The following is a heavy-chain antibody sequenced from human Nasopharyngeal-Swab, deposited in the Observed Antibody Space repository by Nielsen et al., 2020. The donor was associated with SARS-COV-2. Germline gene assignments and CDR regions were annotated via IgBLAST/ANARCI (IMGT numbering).Heavy chain of an antibody. CDR2: MNPNSGNT. J-gene: IGHJ6*03. V-gene: IGHV1-8*01. Sequence: ASVKVSCKASGYTFTTYDINWVRQDTGQGLEGRGWMNPNSGNTGYAQKFQGRVTMTRNTSISTVYMELSSLRSEDTAVYYCARGLIVATIFHYYYYMDVWGKGTTVTVSS. CDR1: GYTFTTYD. D-gene: IGHD5-12*01. CDR3: ARGLIVATIFHYYYYMDV.